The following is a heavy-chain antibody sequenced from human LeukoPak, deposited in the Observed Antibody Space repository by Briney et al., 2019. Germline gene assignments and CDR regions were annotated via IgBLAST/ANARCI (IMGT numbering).Heavy chain of an antibody. V-gene: IGHV5-51*01. Sequence: GESLNISCKASGYIFTKHWIGWVRQMPGKGLEWMGVIYPGDYDTRYGPSFQGQVTISADKSINTTYLHWSSLKASDTAVYYCARLCIGSFGEWGQGTLVTVSS. J-gene: IGHJ4*02. D-gene: IGHD2-15*01. CDR3: ARLCIGSFGE. CDR2: IYPGDYDT. CDR1: GYIFTKHW.